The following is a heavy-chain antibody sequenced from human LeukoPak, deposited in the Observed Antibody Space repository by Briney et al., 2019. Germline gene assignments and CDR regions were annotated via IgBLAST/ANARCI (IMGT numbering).Heavy chain of an antibody. V-gene: IGHV3-33*01. CDR1: GFTFNTFD. J-gene: IGHJ6*02. D-gene: IGHD1-26*01. CDR2: IWYDGSNK. CDR3: ARGGESGGYRGYYYGMDV. Sequence: GGSLRLSCAASGFTFNTFDMHWVRQAPGKGLEWVAVIWYDGSNKYYADSVKGRFTISRDNSKNTLYLQMNSLRAEDTAVYYCARGGESGGYRGYYYGMDVWGQGTTVTVSS.